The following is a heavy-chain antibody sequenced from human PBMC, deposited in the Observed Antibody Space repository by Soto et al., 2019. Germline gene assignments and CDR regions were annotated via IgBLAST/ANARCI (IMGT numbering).Heavy chain of an antibody. CDR1: GYTFINYY. Sequence: ASVKVSCKASGYTFINYYIHWVRQAPGQGLEWMGVINPNGGSTVYAQKFQGRVTLTRDTSTSTVYVEMSSLRSDDTAVYFCVRATAARQRDYSYHYYLHIWGKGTTVTVSS. J-gene: IGHJ6*03. CDR2: INPNGGST. CDR3: VRATAARQRDYSYHYYLHI. D-gene: IGHD6-6*01. V-gene: IGHV1-46*03.